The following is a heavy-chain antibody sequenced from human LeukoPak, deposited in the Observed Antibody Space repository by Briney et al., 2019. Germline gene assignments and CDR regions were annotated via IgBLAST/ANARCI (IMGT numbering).Heavy chain of an antibody. CDR2: ISAYNGNT. CDR3: ARDTQNAFDI. Sequence: ASVKVSCKASGYTFTSYGISWVRQAPGQGLEWMGWISAYNGNTNYAQKFQGRVTMTRDTSISTAYMELSRLRSDDTAVYYCARDTQNAFDIWGQGTMVTVSS. J-gene: IGHJ3*02. V-gene: IGHV1-18*01. CDR1: GYTFTSYG.